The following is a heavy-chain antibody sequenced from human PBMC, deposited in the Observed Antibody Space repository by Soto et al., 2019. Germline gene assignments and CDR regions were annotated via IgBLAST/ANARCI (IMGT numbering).Heavy chain of an antibody. CDR3: AKGVRYDFDCGMDV. CDR2: ISYDGSNK. Sequence: GGSLRLSCAASGFTFSSYGMHWVRQAPGKGLEWVAVISYDGSNKYYADSVKGRFTISRDNSKNTLYLQMNSLRAEDTAVYYCAKGVRYDFDCGMDVWGQGTTVTVSS. V-gene: IGHV3-30*18. J-gene: IGHJ6*02. D-gene: IGHD3-3*01. CDR1: GFTFSSYG.